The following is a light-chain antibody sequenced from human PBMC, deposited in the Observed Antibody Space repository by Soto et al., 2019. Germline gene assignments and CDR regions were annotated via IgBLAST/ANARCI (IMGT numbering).Light chain of an antibody. CDR3: QQYKTWPPIT. J-gene: IGKJ5*01. Sequence: EIVMTQSPATLSVSPGERVTLSCRASQSVRSNLAWYQQKPGQAPRLLIYGASTRATGLPARFSGSGSGTDFTLTISRLQSEDFAVYYCQQYKTWPPITFGQGTRLEI. CDR2: GAS. V-gene: IGKV3-15*01. CDR1: QSVRSN.